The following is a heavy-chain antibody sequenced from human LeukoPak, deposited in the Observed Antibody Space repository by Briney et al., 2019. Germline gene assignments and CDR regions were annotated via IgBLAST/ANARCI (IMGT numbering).Heavy chain of an antibody. J-gene: IGHJ4*02. CDR1: GFTFSTYW. CDR3: ARDRSRFDY. Sequence: GGSLRLSCAASGFTFSTYWMSSVRQAPGKGLEWVANIKEDGSEKYYVDSVRGRFTISRDNAKNSMYLQMNSPRAEDTAVYYCARDRSRFDYWGQGTLVTVSS. V-gene: IGHV3-7*01. D-gene: IGHD2-15*01. CDR2: IKEDGSEK.